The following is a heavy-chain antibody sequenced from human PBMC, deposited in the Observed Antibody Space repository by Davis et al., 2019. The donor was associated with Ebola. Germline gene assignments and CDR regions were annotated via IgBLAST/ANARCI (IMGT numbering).Heavy chain of an antibody. CDR2: IWYDGSNK. Sequence: GESLKISCAASGFTFSSYGMHWVRQAPGKGLEWVAVIWYDGSNKYCADSVKGRFTISRDNSKNTLYLQMNSLRAEDTAVYYCARDGLGSLVDWLFGWFDPWGQGTLVTVSS. CDR3: ARDGLGSLVDWLFGWFDP. V-gene: IGHV3-30*19. CDR1: GFTFSSYG. J-gene: IGHJ5*02. D-gene: IGHD3-9*01.